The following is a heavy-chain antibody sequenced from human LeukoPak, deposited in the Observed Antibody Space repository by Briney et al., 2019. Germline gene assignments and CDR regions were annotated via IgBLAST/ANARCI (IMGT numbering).Heavy chain of an antibody. CDR2: MFYTGNI. V-gene: IGHV4-59*01. CDR1: DGSITNYY. D-gene: IGHD3-10*01. J-gene: IGHJ4*01. Sequence: PSETLSLNCSVSDGSITNYYWSWIRQTPGRGLEWIGYMFYTGNINYNPSLKSRVTISIDTSRNRFSLRLTSVTAADTAVYYCATSSLPLWFGEFAYWGRGILVTVSS. CDR3: ATSSLPLWFGEFAY.